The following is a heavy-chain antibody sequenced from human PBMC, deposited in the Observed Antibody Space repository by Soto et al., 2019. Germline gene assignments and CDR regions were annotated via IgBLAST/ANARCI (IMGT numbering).Heavy chain of an antibody. J-gene: IGHJ6*02. V-gene: IGHV3-30-3*01. Sequence: GGSLRLSCAASGFTFSSYAMHWVRQAPGKGLEWVAVISYDGSNKYYADSVKGRFTISRDNSKNTLYLQMNSLRAEDTAVYYCARDSEYSSGWYYYYYGMDVWGQGTTVTVSS. CDR2: ISYDGSNK. CDR3: ARDSEYSSGWYYYYYGMDV. CDR1: GFTFSSYA. D-gene: IGHD6-19*01.